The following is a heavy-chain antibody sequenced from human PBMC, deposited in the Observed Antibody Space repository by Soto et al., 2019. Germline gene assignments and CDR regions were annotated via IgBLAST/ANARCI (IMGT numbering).Heavy chain of an antibody. CDR3: ARPVEMATISRSYLFY. V-gene: IGHV1-69*13. Sequence: VASVKVSCKASGGTFSNYAINWVRQAPGQGLEWMGGIIPIFGTGNYAQKFQGRVTITADESTSTAYLDLSGLRPEDTAVYYCARPVEMATISRSYLFYWGQGPLVTVSS. J-gene: IGHJ4*02. CDR2: IIPIFGTG. CDR1: GGTFSNYA. D-gene: IGHD5-12*01.